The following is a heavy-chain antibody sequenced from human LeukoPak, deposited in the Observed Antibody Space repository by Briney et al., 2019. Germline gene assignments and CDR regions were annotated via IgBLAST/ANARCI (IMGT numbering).Heavy chain of an antibody. D-gene: IGHD3-3*01. J-gene: IGHJ6*03. CDR3: ARRTEVFWSGSYYYYYYYMDV. V-gene: IGHV4-59*01. Sequence: ASETLSLTCTVSGGSISSYYWSWIRQPPGKGLEWIGYIYYSGSTNYNPSLKSRVTISVDTSKNQFSLKLSSVTAADTAVYYCARRTEVFWSGSYYYYYYYMDVWGKGTTVTVSS. CDR2: IYYSGST. CDR1: GGSISSYY.